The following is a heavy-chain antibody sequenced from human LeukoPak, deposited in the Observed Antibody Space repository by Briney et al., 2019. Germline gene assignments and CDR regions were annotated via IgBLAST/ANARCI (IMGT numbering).Heavy chain of an antibody. CDR1: GGSVSSGSYY. CDR3: ARGESYYDFWGGYPYGMDV. Sequence: PSETLSLTCTVSGGSVSSGSYYWSWIRQPPGKGLEWIGYIYYSGNTNCNPSLKSRVTISVDTSKDQFSLRLSSVTTADTAVYYCARGESYYDFWGGYPYGMDVWGQGTTVTVSS. V-gene: IGHV4-61*01. CDR2: IYYSGNT. D-gene: IGHD3-3*01. J-gene: IGHJ6*02.